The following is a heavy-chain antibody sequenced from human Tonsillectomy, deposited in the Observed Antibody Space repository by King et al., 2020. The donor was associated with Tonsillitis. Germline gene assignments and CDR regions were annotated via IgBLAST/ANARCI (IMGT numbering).Heavy chain of an antibody. CDR2: ILPIFGTA. Sequence: QLVQSGAEVKKPGSSVKVSCKASGGTFSSHVIGWVRQAPGQGLEWMGGILPIFGTANYAQKFQGRVTITADESTSTAYMELSSLRSADTAVYYCARPPITLVRGVVDGMDVWGQGTTVTVSS. CDR3: ARPPITLVRGVVDGMDV. D-gene: IGHD3-10*01. CDR1: GGTFSSHV. V-gene: IGHV1-69*01. J-gene: IGHJ6*02.